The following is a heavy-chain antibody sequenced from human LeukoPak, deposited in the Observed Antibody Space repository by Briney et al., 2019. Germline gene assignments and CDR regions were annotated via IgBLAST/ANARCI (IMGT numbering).Heavy chain of an antibody. CDR2: FDPEDGET. CDR3: ATEHRLRYSGSYQHAFDI. Sequence: SVKVSFKVSGYTLTELSMHWVRQAPGKGLEWMGGFDPEDGETIYAQKFQGRVTMTEDTSTDTAYMELSSLRSEDTAVYYCATEHRLRYSGSYQHAFDIWGQGTMVTVSS. CDR1: GYTLTELS. V-gene: IGHV1-24*01. D-gene: IGHD1-26*01. J-gene: IGHJ3*02.